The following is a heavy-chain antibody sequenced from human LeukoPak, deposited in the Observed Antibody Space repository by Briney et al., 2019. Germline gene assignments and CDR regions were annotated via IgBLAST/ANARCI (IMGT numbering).Heavy chain of an antibody. Sequence: SQTLSLTCTVSGGSISSGGYYWSWIRQHPGKGLEWIGYIYYSGSTYYNPSLKSRVTISVDTSKNQFSLKLSSVTAADTAVYYCARDAYNWNRGPNNWFDPWGQGTLVTVSS. D-gene: IGHD1/OR15-1a*01. J-gene: IGHJ5*02. CDR2: IYYSGST. CDR1: GGSISSGGYY. V-gene: IGHV4-31*03. CDR3: ARDAYNWNRGPNNWFDP.